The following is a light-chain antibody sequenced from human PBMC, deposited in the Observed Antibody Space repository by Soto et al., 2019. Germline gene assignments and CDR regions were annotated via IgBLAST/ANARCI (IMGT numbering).Light chain of an antibody. CDR3: QQYNSYSPEGLT. CDR1: QTVNTW. CDR2: DAS. Sequence: DIQLTQSPSTLSASVGERVTITCLASQTVNTWLAWYQHKPGKAPKLLIYDASVLETGVPSRFSGFSSGTEFTLTISSLQPDDFATYFCQQYNSYSPEGLTFGGGTKVE. V-gene: IGKV1-5*01. J-gene: IGKJ4*01.